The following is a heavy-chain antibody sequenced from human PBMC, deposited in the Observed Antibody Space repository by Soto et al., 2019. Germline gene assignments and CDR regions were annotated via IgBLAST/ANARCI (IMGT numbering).Heavy chain of an antibody. CDR3: ANVLRLDY. CDR2: ISYDGSNK. D-gene: IGHD2-8*01. V-gene: IGHV3-30*18. CDR1: GFTFSSYG. Sequence: QVKLVESGGGVVQPGRSLRLSCAASGFTFSSYGMHWVRQAPGKGLEWVAVISYDGSNKYYADSVKGRFTISRDNSKNTLYLQMNSLRAEDTAVYYCANVLRLDYWGQGTLVTVSS. J-gene: IGHJ4*02.